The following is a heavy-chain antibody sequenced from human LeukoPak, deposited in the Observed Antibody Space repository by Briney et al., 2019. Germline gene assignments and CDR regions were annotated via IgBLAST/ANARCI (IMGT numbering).Heavy chain of an antibody. CDR3: AREDCSGGSCWGGAFDI. CDR2: ISRSGGST. Sequence: GGSLRLSCVASGFTLSTYTMNWVREVPATGLEWVSGISRSGGSTYYADSVKGRFTISRDNSKNTLYLQMNSLRAEDTAVYYCAREDCSGGSCWGGAFDIWGQGTMVTVSS. CDR1: GFTLSTYT. D-gene: IGHD2-15*01. J-gene: IGHJ3*02. V-gene: IGHV3-23*01.